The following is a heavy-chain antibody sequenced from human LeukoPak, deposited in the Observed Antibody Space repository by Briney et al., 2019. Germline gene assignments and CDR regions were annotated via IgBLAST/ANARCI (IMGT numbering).Heavy chain of an antibody. CDR3: ARRLQHNWFDP. V-gene: IGHV4-38-2*01. D-gene: IGHD5-24*01. Sequence: SETLSLTCAVSGYSISSGYYWGWIRQPPGKGLEWIGSIYHSGSTYYNPSLKSRVTISVDTSKNQFSLKLSSVTAADTAVYYCARRLQHNWFDPWGQGTLVTVSS. J-gene: IGHJ5*02. CDR1: GYSISSGYY. CDR2: IYHSGST.